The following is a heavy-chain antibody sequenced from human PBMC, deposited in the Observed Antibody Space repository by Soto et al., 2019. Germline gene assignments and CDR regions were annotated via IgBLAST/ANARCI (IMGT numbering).Heavy chain of an antibody. CDR2: NYHSGST. J-gene: IGHJ5*02. CDR3: ARVTEEDEGVRLDP. D-gene: IGHD3-10*01. V-gene: IGHV4-30-2*01. CDR1: YTSISSGIYS. Sequence: TQSFSCAFAYTSISSGIYSLRWARRPPGEGMEWIGYNYHSGSTYYNPTLQSRVAISIDRSKNQSSLKLSTLTSADTAVYYCARVTEEDEGVRLDPWGQGTLVTLSS.